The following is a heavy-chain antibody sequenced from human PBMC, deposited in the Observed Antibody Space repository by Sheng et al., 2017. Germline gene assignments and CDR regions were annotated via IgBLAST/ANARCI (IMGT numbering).Heavy chain of an antibody. CDR3: ARIRIAPTPTFYYYYYMDV. CDR1: GFTFSSYS. CDR2: ISSSSSYI. J-gene: IGHJ6*03. Sequence: EVQLVESGGGLVKPGGSLRLSCAASGFTFSSYSMNWVRQAPGKGLEWVSSISSSSSYIYYADSVKDRFTISRDNAKNSLYLQMNSLRAEDTAVYYCARIRIAPTPTFYYYYYMDVWGKGTTVTVSS. V-gene: IGHV3-21*04.